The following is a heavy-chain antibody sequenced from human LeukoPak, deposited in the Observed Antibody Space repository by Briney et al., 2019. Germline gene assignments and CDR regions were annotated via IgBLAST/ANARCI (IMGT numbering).Heavy chain of an antibody. D-gene: IGHD3-3*01. Sequence: GGSLRLSCAASGFTFPDAWIHWVRQAPGKGLEWVGRIKNRNRGRTTDYAAPVKGRFTISRDDSRDTLYLQMNSLKPEDTAVYYCVTDGGQLPYYFTYWGQGTLVTVSS. CDR2: IKNRNRGRTT. CDR1: GFTFPDAW. J-gene: IGHJ1*01. CDR3: VTDGGQLPYYFTY. V-gene: IGHV3-15*01.